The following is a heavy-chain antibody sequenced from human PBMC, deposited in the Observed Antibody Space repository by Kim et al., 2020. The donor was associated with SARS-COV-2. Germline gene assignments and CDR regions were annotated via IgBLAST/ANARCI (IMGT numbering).Heavy chain of an antibody. D-gene: IGHD3-3*01. CDR3: VRRYDYWSGDYRLTDGVDV. Sequence: GGSLRLSCSASGFIFEKFAMHWVRQPPGKGLEYVSAISTTGGSTYYANSVRDRFTISRDNFRNTLYLQMSSLKLEDTAVYYCVRRYDYWSGDYRLTDGVDVWGQGTLVPVSS. J-gene: IGHJ3*01. V-gene: IGHV3-64D*06. CDR2: ISTTGGST. CDR1: GFIFEKFA.